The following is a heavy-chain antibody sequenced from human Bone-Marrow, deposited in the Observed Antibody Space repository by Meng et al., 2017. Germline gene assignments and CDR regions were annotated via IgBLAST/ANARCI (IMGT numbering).Heavy chain of an antibody. V-gene: IGHV1-8*01. J-gene: IGHJ3*02. Sequence: ASVKVSCKASGYTFTSYDINWVRQATGQGLEWMGWMNPNSGNTGYAQKFQGRVTMTRNTSISTAYMELSSLRSEDTAVYYCARGGTAMVTKARAFDIWGQGTMVTVSS. CDR1: GYTFTSYD. D-gene: IGHD5-18*01. CDR3: ARGGTAMVTKARAFDI. CDR2: MNPNSGNT.